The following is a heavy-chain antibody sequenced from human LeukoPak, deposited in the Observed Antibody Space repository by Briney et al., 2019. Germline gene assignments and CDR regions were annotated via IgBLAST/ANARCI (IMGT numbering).Heavy chain of an antibody. J-gene: IGHJ3*02. CDR3: ASRLFLRAGVNAFDI. CDR1: GYTFTGYY. V-gene: IGHV1-2*02. CDR2: INPNSGGT. D-gene: IGHD3-3*01. Sequence: GASVKVSCKASGYTFTGYYMHWVRQAPGQGLEWMGWINPNSGGTNYAQKFQGRVTMTRDTSISTAYMELSRLRSDDTAVYYCASRLFLRAGVNAFDIWGQGTMVTVSS.